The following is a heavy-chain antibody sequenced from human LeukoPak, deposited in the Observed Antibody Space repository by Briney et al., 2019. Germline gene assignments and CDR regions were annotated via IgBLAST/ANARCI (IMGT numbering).Heavy chain of an antibody. CDR3: AKGRRAVAGYFDY. Sequence: GGSLRLSCAASGFTFSSYAMSWVRQAPGKGLEWVSAISGSGDSTYYADSVKGRFTISRDNSKKTLYLQLNSLRAEDTAVYYCAKGRRAVAGYFDYWGQGTLVTVSS. D-gene: IGHD6-19*01. CDR2: ISGSGDST. CDR1: GFTFSSYA. J-gene: IGHJ4*02. V-gene: IGHV3-23*01.